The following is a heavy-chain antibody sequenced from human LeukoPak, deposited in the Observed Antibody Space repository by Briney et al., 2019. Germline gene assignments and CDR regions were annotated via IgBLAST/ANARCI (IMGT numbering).Heavy chain of an antibody. CDR1: GFIFSNYA. J-gene: IGHJ4*02. Sequence: GGSLRLSCATSGFIFSNYAVNWVRQAPGKGLEWVSIISGSGDTTYYADSVKGRFTISRDNSKNTLYLQMNSLRAEDTAVYYCAKDSLRKTIVGTTTRGVNDYWGQGTLVTVSS. V-gene: IGHV3-23*01. CDR2: ISGSGDTT. CDR3: AKDSLRKTIVGTTTRGVNDY. D-gene: IGHD1-26*01.